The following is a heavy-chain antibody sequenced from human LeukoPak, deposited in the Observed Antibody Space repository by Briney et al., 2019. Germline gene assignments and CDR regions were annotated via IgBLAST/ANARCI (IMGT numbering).Heavy chain of an antibody. J-gene: IGHJ6*03. CDR2: INPNSGGT. CDR3: ARDRGDILTPTNYYYYMDV. Sequence: ASVKVSCKASGYTFTGYYMHWVRQAPGQGLEWMGWINPNSGGTNYAQKFQGRVTMTRDTSISTAYMELSRLRSDDTAVYYCARDRGDILTPTNYYYYMDVWGKGTTVTVSS. D-gene: IGHD3-9*01. V-gene: IGHV1-2*02. CDR1: GYTFTGYY.